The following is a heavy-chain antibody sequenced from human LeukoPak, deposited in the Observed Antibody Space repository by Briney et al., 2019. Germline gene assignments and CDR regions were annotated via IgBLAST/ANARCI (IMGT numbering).Heavy chain of an antibody. D-gene: IGHD7-27*01. J-gene: IGHJ4*02. CDR2: DSNNGNI. V-gene: IGHV4-59*11. Sequence: SETLSLTCTVSGSSISSHSWGWVRQPPGKGLEWIGYDSNNGNINYNPALKSRVTISVDTSKRQFSLKLSSVTAADTAIYYCAGDNWGSLDYWGQGTLVTVSS. CDR3: AGDNWGSLDY. CDR1: GSSISSHS.